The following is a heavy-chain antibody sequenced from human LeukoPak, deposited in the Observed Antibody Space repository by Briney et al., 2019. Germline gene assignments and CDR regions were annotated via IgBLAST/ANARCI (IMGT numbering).Heavy chain of an antibody. CDR3: ARAMNY. V-gene: IGHV3-7*03. CDR1: GFTFSDYW. J-gene: IGHJ4*02. CDR2: IKQDGSEK. Sequence: GGSLRLSCAASGFTFSDYWRTWVRQAPEKGLEWVANIKQDGSEKYYVDSVKGRFTISRDNAKNSLYLQMNSLRAEDTAVYYCARAMNYWGQGTLVTVSS.